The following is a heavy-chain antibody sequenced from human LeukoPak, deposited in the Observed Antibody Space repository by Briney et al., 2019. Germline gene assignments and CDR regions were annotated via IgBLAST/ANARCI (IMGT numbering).Heavy chain of an antibody. CDR2: INPNSGGT. CDR1: GYTFTGYY. D-gene: IGHD2-21*02. Sequence: ASVKVSCKASGYTFTGYYMHWVRQAPGQGLEWMGWINPNSGGTNYAQKFQGRVTMTRDTSISTAYMELSRLRSDDTAVYYCARWGEPLLNIVVVTAIRAFDIWGQGTMVTVSS. V-gene: IGHV1-2*02. CDR3: ARWGEPLLNIVVVTAIRAFDI. J-gene: IGHJ3*02.